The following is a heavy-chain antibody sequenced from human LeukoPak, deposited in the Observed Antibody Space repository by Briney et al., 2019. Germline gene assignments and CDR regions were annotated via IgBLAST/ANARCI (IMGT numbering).Heavy chain of an antibody. J-gene: IGHJ5*02. CDR1: DGSINSYY. V-gene: IGHV4-59*08. D-gene: IGHD5-18*01. CDR3: ARHVGYGNNWFDP. Sequence: SETLSLTCTVSDGSINSYYWSWIRQPPGKGLEWIGYIYYSGSTNYNPSPKSRVTISVDTSKNQFSLKLRSVTAADTAVYYCARHVGYGNNWFDPWGQGTLVTVSS. CDR2: IYYSGST.